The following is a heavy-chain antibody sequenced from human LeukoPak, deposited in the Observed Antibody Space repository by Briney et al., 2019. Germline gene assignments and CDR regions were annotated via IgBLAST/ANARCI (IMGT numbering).Heavy chain of an antibody. D-gene: IGHD6-13*01. CDR2: IYHSGST. J-gene: IGHJ4*02. Sequence: PSETLSLTCVVSGYSISSGYYWGWIRQPPGKGLEWIGSIYHSGSTYYNPSLKSRVTISVDTSKNQFSLKLSSVTAADTAVYYCAYSGIAAAGSFDYWGQGTLVTVSS. V-gene: IGHV4-38-2*01. CDR1: GYSISSGYY. CDR3: AYSGIAAAGSFDY.